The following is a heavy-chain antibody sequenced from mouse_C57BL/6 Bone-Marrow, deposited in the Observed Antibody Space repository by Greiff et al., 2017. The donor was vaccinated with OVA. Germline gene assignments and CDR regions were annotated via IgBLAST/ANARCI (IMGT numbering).Heavy chain of an antibody. J-gene: IGHJ3*01. Sequence: VQLQQSGTVLARPGASVKMSCKTSGYTFTSYWMHWVKQRPGQGLEWIGAIYPGNSDTSYNQKFKGKANLTAVTSASTAYMELSSLTNEDSAVYYWAVLFIATLVAGDADWVQGTLVTVSA. CDR1: GYTFTSYW. D-gene: IGHD1-1*01. CDR2: IYPGNSDT. CDR3: AVLFIATLVAGDAD. V-gene: IGHV1-5*01.